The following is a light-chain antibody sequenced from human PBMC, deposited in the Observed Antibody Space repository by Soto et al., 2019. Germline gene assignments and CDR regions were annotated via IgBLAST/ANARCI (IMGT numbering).Light chain of an antibody. CDR2: EVS. V-gene: IGLV2-14*01. J-gene: IGLJ1*01. CDR1: SSDVGSYNY. CDR3: SSYTRGSTRYV. Sequence: QSVLTQPASVSGSPGQSITISCTGTSSDVGSYNYVSWYQQHPGKAPKLMIYEVSNRPSGVSNRFSGSKSGNTASLTISGLQAEDEADYYSSSYTRGSTRYVFGPGTKGTVL.